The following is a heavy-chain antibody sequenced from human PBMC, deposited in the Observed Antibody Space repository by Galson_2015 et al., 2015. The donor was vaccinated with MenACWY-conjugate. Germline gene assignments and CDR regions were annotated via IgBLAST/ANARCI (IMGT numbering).Heavy chain of an antibody. CDR3: ARESSYCAGGTCGYF. CDR2: VFYNGTT. V-gene: IGHV4-39*07. Sequence: ETLSLTCTASYASIASSDYYGSWIRRSPGKGLEWIGTVFYNGTTYYNPSLKSRVTISVDTSKHQISLNLHSATSADTAVYYCARESSYCAGGTCGYFWGQGALVTVSS. J-gene: IGHJ4*02. D-gene: IGHD2-15*01. CDR1: YASIASSDYY.